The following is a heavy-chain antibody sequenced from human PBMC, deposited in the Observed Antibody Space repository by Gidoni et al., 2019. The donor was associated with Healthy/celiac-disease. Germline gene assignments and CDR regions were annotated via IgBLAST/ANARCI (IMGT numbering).Heavy chain of an antibody. V-gene: IGHV4-59*01. D-gene: IGHD3-10*01. CDR1: GGSISSYY. CDR3: ASSGLPTNPYYFDY. Sequence: QVQLLESGPGLVKPSETLSLTCTVSGGSISSYYWSWIRPPPGKGLEWIGYIYYSGSTNYNPSLKSRVTISVDTSKNQFSLKLSSVTAADTAVYYCASSGLPTNPYYFDYWGQGTLVTVSS. CDR2: IYYSGST. J-gene: IGHJ4*02.